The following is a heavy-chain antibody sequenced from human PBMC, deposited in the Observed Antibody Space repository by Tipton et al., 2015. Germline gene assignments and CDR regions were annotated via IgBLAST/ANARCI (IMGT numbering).Heavy chain of an antibody. J-gene: IGHJ4*02. V-gene: IGHV4-39*01. Sequence: LSLTCTVSGGSVNSANYYWAWIRQPPGKGLEWIGSLYFSGSTYYNPSLKSRVTISIDRFKNQFSLKLSSVTAADTAVYYCASPSLPHDRGDYYFQSWGQGSLVTVSS. CDR2: LYFSGST. CDR1: GGSVNSANYY. CDR3: ASPSLPHDRGDYYFQS. D-gene: IGHD2-21*02.